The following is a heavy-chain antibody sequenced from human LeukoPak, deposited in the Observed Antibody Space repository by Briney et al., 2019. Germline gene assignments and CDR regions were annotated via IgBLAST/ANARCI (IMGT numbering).Heavy chain of an antibody. V-gene: IGHV4-30-4*01. J-gene: IGHJ6*02. CDR1: GGSISSGNYY. CDR2: IYYSGST. CDR3: ARESIYSYGMDV. Sequence: SETLSLTCTVSGGSISSGNYYWSWIRQPLGKGLEWIGYIYYSGSTYSNPSLKSRVTISVDTSKNQFSLKLNSVTAADTAVYYCARESIYSYGMDVWGQGTTVTVSS.